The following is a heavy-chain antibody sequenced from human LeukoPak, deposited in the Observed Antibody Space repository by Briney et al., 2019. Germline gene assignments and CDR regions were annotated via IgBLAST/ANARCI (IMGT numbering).Heavy chain of an antibody. V-gene: IGHV4-38-2*02. CDR1: GYSISSGYY. Sequence: SETLSLTCTVSGYSISSGYYWGWIRQPPGKGLEWIGSIYHSGSTYYNPSLKSRVTISVDTSKNQFSLKLSSVTAADTAVYYCARHKDYYYSYMDVWGKGTTVTISS. J-gene: IGHJ6*03. CDR3: ARHKDYYYSYMDV. CDR2: IYHSGST.